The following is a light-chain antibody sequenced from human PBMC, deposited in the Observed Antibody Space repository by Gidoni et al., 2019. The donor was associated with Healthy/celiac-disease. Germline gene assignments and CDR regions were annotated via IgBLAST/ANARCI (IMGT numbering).Light chain of an antibody. CDR3: QQYYSTPQT. CDR2: WAS. Sequence: DIVMTQSPDSLAVSLGERATINCKSSQSVLYSSHNKNYLAWYQQKPGKPPKLLIYWASTRESGVPDRFSGSGSGTDFTLTISSLQAEDVAVYYCQQYYSTPQTFGQGTKLEIK. J-gene: IGKJ2*01. CDR1: QSVLYSSHNKNY. V-gene: IGKV4-1*01.